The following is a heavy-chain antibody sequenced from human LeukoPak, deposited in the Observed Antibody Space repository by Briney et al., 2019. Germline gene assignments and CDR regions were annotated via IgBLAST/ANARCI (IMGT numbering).Heavy chain of an antibody. J-gene: IGHJ4*02. D-gene: IGHD3-10*01. CDR1: GFTFSSYS. CDR3: ARGLRYYGSGTYWWYFDY. V-gene: IGHV3-21*04. CDR2: FSSSATYI. Sequence: PGGSLRLSCAASGFTFSSYSMNWVRQAPGKGLEWVSFFSSSATYIYYADSVKGRFTISRDNANNSLYLQMNTLRAEDTAVYYCARGLRYYGSGTYWWYFDYWGQGTLVTVSS.